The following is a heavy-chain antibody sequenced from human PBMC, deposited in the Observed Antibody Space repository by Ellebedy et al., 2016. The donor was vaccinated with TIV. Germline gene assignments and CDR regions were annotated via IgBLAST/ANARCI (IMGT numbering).Heavy chain of an antibody. CDR2: INPNSGGT. CDR3: ARSPGLGTGH. J-gene: IGHJ4*02. V-gene: IGHV1-2*02. Sequence: AASVKVFCKASGYTFTGYYMHWVRQAPGQGLEWMGWINPNSGGTKYAQKFQGRVTMTRDTSITTVYMELSRLRSDDTAMFYCARSPGLGTGHWGQGTLVTVSS. CDR1: GYTFTGYY. D-gene: IGHD2-8*02.